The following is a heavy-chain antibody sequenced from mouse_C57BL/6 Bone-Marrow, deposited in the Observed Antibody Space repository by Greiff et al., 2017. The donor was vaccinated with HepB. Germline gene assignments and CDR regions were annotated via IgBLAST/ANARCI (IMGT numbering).Heavy chain of an antibody. J-gene: IGHJ2*01. D-gene: IGHD1-1*01. CDR1: GYTFTSYW. CDR2: IHPNSGST. Sequence: QVRLQQRGAGLVKPGASVKLSCKASGYTFTSYWMHWVKQRPGQGLEWIGMIHPNSGSTNYNEKFKSKATLTVDKSSSTAYMQLSSLTSEDSAVYYCARAPLYGSSFYFDYWGQGTTLTVSS. V-gene: IGHV1-64*01. CDR3: ARAPLYGSSFYFDY.